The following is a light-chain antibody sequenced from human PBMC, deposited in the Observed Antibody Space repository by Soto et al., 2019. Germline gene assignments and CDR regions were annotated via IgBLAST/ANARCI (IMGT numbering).Light chain of an antibody. CDR3: QQYNIWPQT. V-gene: IGKV3-15*01. J-gene: IGKJ1*01. CDR1: QRISSN. CDR2: GTS. Sequence: EIMMTQSPVTLSVSPGERATLSCRASQRISSNLAWYQQKPGQPPRLLIYGTSTRATGIPARFSGSGSGTEFTLTISSLQSEDFAVYFCQQYNIWPQTFGQGTKVDI.